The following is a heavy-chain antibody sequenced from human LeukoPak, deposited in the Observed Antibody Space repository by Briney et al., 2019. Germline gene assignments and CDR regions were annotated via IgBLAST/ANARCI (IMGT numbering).Heavy chain of an antibody. V-gene: IGHV3-9*01. Sequence: GRSLRLSCAASGFTFDDYAMHWVRQAPGKGLEWVSGISWNSGSIGYADSVKGRFTISRDNSKNTLYLQMNSLRAEDTTVYYCAKVGASGSYSSFDYWGQGTLVTVSS. CDR2: ISWNSGSI. J-gene: IGHJ4*02. CDR3: AKVGASGSYSSFDY. D-gene: IGHD3-10*01. CDR1: GFTFDDYA.